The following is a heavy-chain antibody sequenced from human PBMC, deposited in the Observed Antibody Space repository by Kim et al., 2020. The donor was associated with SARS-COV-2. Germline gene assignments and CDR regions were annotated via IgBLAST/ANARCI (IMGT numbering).Heavy chain of an antibody. J-gene: IGHJ6*02. D-gene: IGHD6-13*01. CDR3: AKGDYSSSWRYYYYYGMDV. V-gene: IGHV3-30*02. Sequence: GRFTISRDNSKNTLYLQMNSLRAEDTAVYYCAKGDYSSSWRYYYYYGMDVWGQGTAVTVSS.